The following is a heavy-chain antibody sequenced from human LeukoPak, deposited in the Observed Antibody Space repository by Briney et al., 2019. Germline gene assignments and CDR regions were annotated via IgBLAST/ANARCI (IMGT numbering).Heavy chain of an antibody. CDR1: GGSISSYY. Sequence: PSETLSLTCTVSGGSISSYYWSWIRQPPGKGLEWIGYIYYSGSTNYNPSLKSRVTISVDTSKNQFSLKLSSVTAADTAVYYCARDRVWNDGPYYYYYMDVWGKGTTVTISS. CDR3: ARDRVWNDGPYYYYYMDV. J-gene: IGHJ6*03. D-gene: IGHD1-1*01. CDR2: IYYSGST. V-gene: IGHV4-59*01.